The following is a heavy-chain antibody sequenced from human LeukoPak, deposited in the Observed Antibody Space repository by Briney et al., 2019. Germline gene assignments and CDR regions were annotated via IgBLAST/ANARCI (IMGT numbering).Heavy chain of an antibody. Sequence: GASVKVSCKASGYTFTSYGISWVRQAPGQGLEWMGWISAYNGNTNYAQKLQGRVTMTTDTSTSTADMELRSLRSDDTAVYYCARAGQFDFWSGYFDYWGQGTLVTVSS. V-gene: IGHV1-18*01. CDR1: GYTFTSYG. CDR3: ARAGQFDFWSGYFDY. CDR2: ISAYNGNT. D-gene: IGHD3-3*01. J-gene: IGHJ4*02.